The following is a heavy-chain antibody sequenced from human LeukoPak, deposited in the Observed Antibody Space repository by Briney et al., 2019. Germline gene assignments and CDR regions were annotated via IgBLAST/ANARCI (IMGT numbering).Heavy chain of an antibody. J-gene: IGHJ2*01. D-gene: IGHD2-15*01. Sequence: SETLSLTCAVSGGSISSGGYSWSWIRQPPGKGLEWIGYIYHSGSTYYNPSLKSRVTISVDRSKNQFSLKLSSVTAADTAVYYCAREGLGGGWYFDLWGRGTLVTVSS. V-gene: IGHV4-30-2*01. CDR1: GGSISSGGYS. CDR2: IYHSGST. CDR3: AREGLGGGWYFDL.